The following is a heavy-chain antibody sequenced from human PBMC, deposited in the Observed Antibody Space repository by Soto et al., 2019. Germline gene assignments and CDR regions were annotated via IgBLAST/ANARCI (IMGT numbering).Heavy chain of an antibody. CDR3: AADTSEGSGWPHFDS. CDR2: IVVGSGKT. Sequence: GASVKVSCKASGFTFNSSAMQWVRQARGQRLEWVGWIVVGSGKTNYAQKFQERVIITRDMSTSTAYMELSSLRSEDTAVYYCAADTSEGSGWPHFDSWGQGTLVTVSS. CDR1: GFTFNSSA. J-gene: IGHJ4*02. V-gene: IGHV1-58*02. D-gene: IGHD6-19*01.